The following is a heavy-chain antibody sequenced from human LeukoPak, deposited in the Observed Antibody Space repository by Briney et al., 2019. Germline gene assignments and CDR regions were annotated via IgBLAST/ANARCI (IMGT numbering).Heavy chain of an antibody. CDR3: ARGLVVNPYYYYGMDV. CDR1: GFTVSSNY. V-gene: IGHV3-66*01. CDR2: IYSGGST. J-gene: IGHJ6*02. Sequence: GGSLRLSCAASGFTVSSNYMNWVRQAPGKGLEWVSLIYSGGSTYYADSVKGRFTISRDNSKNTLYLQMNSLRAEDTAVYYCARGLVVNPYYYYGMDVWGQGTTVTVSS. D-gene: IGHD2-21*01.